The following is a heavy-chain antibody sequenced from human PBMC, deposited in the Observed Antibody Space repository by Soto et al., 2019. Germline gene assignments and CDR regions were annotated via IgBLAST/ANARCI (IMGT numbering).Heavy chain of an antibody. CDR2: ISYDGSDR. Sequence: QVQLVESGGGVVQPERSLRLSCAASGFTFSNFAMHWVRQAPGKGLEWLAIISYDGSDRYYADSVKGRFTISRDNSKNTLHLQMNSLKPEDTALYYCARGELFQLLYFLDYWGQGTLVTVSS. V-gene: IGHV3-30-3*01. D-gene: IGHD2-2*01. CDR3: ARGELFQLLYFLDY. J-gene: IGHJ4*02. CDR1: GFTFSNFA.